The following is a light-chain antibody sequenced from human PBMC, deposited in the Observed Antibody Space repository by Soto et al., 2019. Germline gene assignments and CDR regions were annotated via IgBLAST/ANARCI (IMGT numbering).Light chain of an antibody. CDR3: GSYAGSDIMI. CDR2: EAF. V-gene: IGLV2-23*01. Sequence: QSVLTQPASVSGSPGQSITISCTGTNSNIGSYNLVSWFQQHPGEAPKLVIFEAFKRPSGVSNRFSASKSGNTASLTISGLQAEDEADYYCGSYAGSDIMIFGGGTKLTVL. CDR1: NSNIGSYNL. J-gene: IGLJ2*01.